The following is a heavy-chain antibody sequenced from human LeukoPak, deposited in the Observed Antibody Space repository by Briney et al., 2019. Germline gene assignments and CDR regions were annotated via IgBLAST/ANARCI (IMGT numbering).Heavy chain of an antibody. Sequence: SETLSLTCTVSGGSISSGSYYWSWIRQPAGKGLEWIGRVYTSGSTNYNPSLKSRVTISVDTSKNQFSLKLNSVTAADTAMYYCAKSGGYGLIDYWGQGTLVTVSS. V-gene: IGHV4-61*02. CDR3: AKSGGYGLIDY. CDR2: VYTSGST. D-gene: IGHD1-26*01. CDR1: GGSISSGSYY. J-gene: IGHJ4*02.